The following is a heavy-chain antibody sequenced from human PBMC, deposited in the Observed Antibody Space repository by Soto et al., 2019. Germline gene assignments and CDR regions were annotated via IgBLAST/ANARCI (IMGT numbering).Heavy chain of an antibody. CDR2: IYYTRNT. V-gene: IGHV4-59*13. CDR3: ARDQSFAFHNWFDP. CDR1: GGSISTYY. Sequence: PSETLSLTCTVTGGSISTYYWSWIRQPPGKGLEWIAHIYYTRNTNYNPSLKSRVSISVDTSTNRFCLWLRSVSAADTAVYYCARDQSFAFHNWFDPWGQGTLVTVSS. J-gene: IGHJ5*02.